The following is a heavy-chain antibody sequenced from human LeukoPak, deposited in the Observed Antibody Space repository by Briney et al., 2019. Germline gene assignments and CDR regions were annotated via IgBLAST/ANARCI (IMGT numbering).Heavy chain of an antibody. Sequence: SETLSPTCAVYGGSFSGYYWSWIRQPPGKGLEWIGEINHSGSTNYNPSLKSRVTISVDTSKNQFSLKLSSVTAADTAVYYCARLGPRLGFGSPYYYYGMDVWGQGTTVTVSS. CDR3: ARLGPRLGFGSPYYYYGMDV. CDR1: GGSFSGYY. D-gene: IGHD3-10*01. CDR2: INHSGST. J-gene: IGHJ6*02. V-gene: IGHV4-34*01.